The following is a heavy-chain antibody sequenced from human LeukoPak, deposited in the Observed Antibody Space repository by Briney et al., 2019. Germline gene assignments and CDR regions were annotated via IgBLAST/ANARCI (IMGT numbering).Heavy chain of an antibody. J-gene: IGHJ4*02. CDR3: GISSLAVAATPLDF. CDR1: GFDFSNSF. D-gene: IGHD6-19*01. Sequence: GGSLRLSCTASGFDFSNSFMSWVRQAPGKGLEWISYISSRSTTIYYADSVKGRFTISRDNGKNKVYLQMNNLRVDDTAVFYCGISSLAVAATPLDFWGQGTLVTVSS. V-gene: IGHV3-11*01. CDR2: ISSRSTTI.